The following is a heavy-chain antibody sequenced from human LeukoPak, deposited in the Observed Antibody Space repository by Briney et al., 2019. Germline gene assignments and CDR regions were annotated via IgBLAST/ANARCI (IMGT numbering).Heavy chain of an antibody. V-gene: IGHV3-7*01. CDR3: ASSMGDY. J-gene: IGHJ4*02. CDR2: IKKDGSEK. Sequence: GWSLRLSCAASGFTFSNYWMSWVRQAPGKGLEWVANIKKDGSEKYYVDSVKGRFTISRDNAKNSLYLQMNSLRAEDTAVYYCASSMGDYWGQGTLVTVSS. D-gene: IGHD2/OR15-2a*01. CDR1: GFTFSNYW.